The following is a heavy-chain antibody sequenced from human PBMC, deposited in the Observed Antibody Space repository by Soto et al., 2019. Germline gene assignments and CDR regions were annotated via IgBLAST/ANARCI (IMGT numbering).Heavy chain of an antibody. CDR3: ARVLYYGSGSYSPYGMDV. Sequence: QVQLVQSRAEVKKPGSSVKVFCKTSGVSFNNNGIGWVRQAPGHGLEWRGGVSPPFRTSNYARKFQGRISITADASTGTVNMELSSLTSEDTAQYYCARVLYYGSGSYSPYGMDVWGQGTTVTVSS. CDR1: GVSFNNNG. D-gene: IGHD3-10*01. J-gene: IGHJ6*02. CDR2: VSPPFRTS. V-gene: IGHV1-69*01.